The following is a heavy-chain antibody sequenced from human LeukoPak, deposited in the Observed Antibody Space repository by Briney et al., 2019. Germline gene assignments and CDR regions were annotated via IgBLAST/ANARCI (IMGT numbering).Heavy chain of an antibody. J-gene: IGHJ3*02. CDR2: INTNTGNP. CDR3: ARLVREGYDDAFDI. V-gene: IGHV7-4-1*02. CDR1: GYTFTSYA. D-gene: IGHD5-24*01. Sequence: ASVKVSCKASGYTFTSYAMNWVRQAPAQGLEWMGWINTNTGNPTYAQGFTGRFVFSLDTSVSTAYLQISSLKAEDTAVYYCARLVREGYDDAFDIWAQGTMVTVSS.